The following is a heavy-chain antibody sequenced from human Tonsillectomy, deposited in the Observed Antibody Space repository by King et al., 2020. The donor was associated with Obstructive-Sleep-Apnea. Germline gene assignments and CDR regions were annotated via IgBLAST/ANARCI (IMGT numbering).Heavy chain of an antibody. Sequence: VQLVESGGGLVQPGRSLRLSCAASGFTFDDYAMHWVRQAPGKGLEWVSGISWNSGSIGYADSVKGRFTISRDNPKNSLYLQMNSLKTEDTALYYCAKAATKFDYGDDRVDYWGQGTLVTVSS. CDR1: GFTFDDYA. CDR2: ISWNSGSI. CDR3: AKAATKFDYGDDRVDY. J-gene: IGHJ4*02. V-gene: IGHV3-9*01. D-gene: IGHD4-17*01.